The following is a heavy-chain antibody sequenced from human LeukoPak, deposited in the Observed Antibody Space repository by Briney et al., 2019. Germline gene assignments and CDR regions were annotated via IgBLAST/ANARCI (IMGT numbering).Heavy chain of an antibody. CDR2: IDPSDSYT. V-gene: IGHV5-10-1*01. D-gene: IGHD4-23*01. J-gene: IGHJ5*02. CDR1: GYSFTSYW. Sequence: GEPLKISCTGSGYSFTSYWISWVRPMRGRGLELMGRIDPSDSYTNYSPSFQGNVTISADKSISTAYLQWSSLKASDTAMYYCARHYGGNWFDPWGQGTLVTVSS. CDR3: ARHYGGNWFDP.